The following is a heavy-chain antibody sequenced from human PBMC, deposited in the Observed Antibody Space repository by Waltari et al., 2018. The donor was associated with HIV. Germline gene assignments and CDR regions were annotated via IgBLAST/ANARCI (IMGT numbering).Heavy chain of an antibody. D-gene: IGHD6-13*01. Sequence: EVQLAESGGGVVQPGGSLRLSCAASGFNFDTYAMHWVRQAPGKALEWVSGVGWNALNTAFADSVKRRFTISRDNDSKSLYLDLRSLRLEDMALYFCAKGLAGIATSGNHLYNWGQGSRVTVPA. CDR1: GFNFDTYA. V-gene: IGHV3-9*03. CDR3: AKGLAGIATSGNHLYN. J-gene: IGHJ4*02. CDR2: VGWNALNT.